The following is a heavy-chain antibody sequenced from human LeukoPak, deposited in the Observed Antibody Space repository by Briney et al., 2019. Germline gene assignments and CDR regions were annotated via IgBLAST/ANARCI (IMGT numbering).Heavy chain of an antibody. J-gene: IGHJ4*02. Sequence: GGSLRLSCAASGFTFSSCGMHWVRQAPGKGLEWVAVISYDGSNKYYADSVKGRFTISRDNSKNTLYLQMNSLRAEDTAVYYCAKDQGWDSSGCYFDYWGQGTLVTVSS. CDR1: GFTFSSCG. D-gene: IGHD6-19*01. CDR3: AKDQGWDSSGCYFDY. CDR2: ISYDGSNK. V-gene: IGHV3-30*18.